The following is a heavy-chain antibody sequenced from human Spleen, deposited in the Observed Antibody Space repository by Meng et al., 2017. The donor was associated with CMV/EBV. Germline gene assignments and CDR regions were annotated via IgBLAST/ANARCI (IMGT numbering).Heavy chain of an antibody. J-gene: IGHJ4*02. Sequence: CTASGFIFSNYWMHWVRQAPGKGLVWVSRISYDGSSTTYTDSVKGRFTISRDNAKNTLYLQMKSLRAEDTAVYYCARAALMTTRDIDYWGQGTLVTVSS. D-gene: IGHD4-11*01. CDR2: ISYDGSST. CDR1: GFIFSNYW. V-gene: IGHV3-74*01. CDR3: ARAALMTTRDIDY.